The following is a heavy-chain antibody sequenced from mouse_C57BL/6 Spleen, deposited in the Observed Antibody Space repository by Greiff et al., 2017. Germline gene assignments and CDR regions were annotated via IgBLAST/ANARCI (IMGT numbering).Heavy chain of an antibody. J-gene: IGHJ4*01. Sequence: VQLQQSGPELVKPGASVKISCKASGYTFTDYYMNWVKQSHGKSLEWIGDINPNNGGTSYNQKFKGKATLTVDKSSSTAYMELRSLTSEDSAVYYCARDDYDYAMDYWGQGTSVTVSS. CDR1: GYTFTDYY. CDR3: ARDDYDYAMDY. V-gene: IGHV1-26*01. CDR2: INPNNGGT. D-gene: IGHD2-4*01.